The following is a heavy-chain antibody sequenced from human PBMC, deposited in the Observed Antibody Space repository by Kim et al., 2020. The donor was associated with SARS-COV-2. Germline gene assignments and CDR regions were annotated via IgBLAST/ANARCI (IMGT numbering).Heavy chain of an antibody. J-gene: IGHJ5*02. Sequence: GESVMGRCTISRDDSKSTLYLQMNSLRAEDTAMYYCARFGGTGSSIWFDPWGPGTLVTVSS. CDR3: ARFGGTGSSIWFDP. V-gene: IGHV3-53*01. D-gene: IGHD3-10*01.